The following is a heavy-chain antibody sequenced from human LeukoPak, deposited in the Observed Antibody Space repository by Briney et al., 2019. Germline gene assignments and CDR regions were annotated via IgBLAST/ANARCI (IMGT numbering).Heavy chain of an antibody. J-gene: IGHJ4*02. D-gene: IGHD6-13*01. Sequence: SETLSLTCTVSGGSISSYYWSWIRQPPGKGLEWIGYIYYSGSTSYNASLKSRVTISVDTSKNQFSLKLSSVTAADTAVYYCAGYSSSARYYFDYWGQGTLVTVSS. CDR3: AGYSSSARYYFDY. V-gene: IGHV4-59*01. CDR1: GGSISSYY. CDR2: IYYSGST.